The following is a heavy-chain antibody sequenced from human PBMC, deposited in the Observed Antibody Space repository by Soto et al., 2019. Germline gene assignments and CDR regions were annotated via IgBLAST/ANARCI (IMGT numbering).Heavy chain of an antibody. J-gene: IGHJ6*02. CDR1: GFYFSNSG. D-gene: IGHD6-13*01. Sequence: GGSLRLSCTASGFYFSNSGIQWARQTPGKGLEWVALISFDGDKYYVDSVKGRFTISRDNPKNSLYLQMNSLRAEDTAVYYCARGRSRMDVWGQGTTVTVSS. V-gene: IGHV3-30*03. CDR3: ARGRSRMDV. CDR2: ISFDGDK.